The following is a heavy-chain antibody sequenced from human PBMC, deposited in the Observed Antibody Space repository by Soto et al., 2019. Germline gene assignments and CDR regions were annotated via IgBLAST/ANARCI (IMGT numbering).Heavy chain of an antibody. J-gene: IGHJ6*02. V-gene: IGHV3-23*01. CDR1: GFTFSSYA. CDR2: ISGSGGST. Sequence: GGSLRLSCAASGFTFSSYAMSWVRQAPGKGLEWVSAISGSGGSTYYADSVKGRFTISRDNSKNTVHLQMNSLRAEDTAVYYCAKTMGDCSGGSCYGAYSMDVWGQGITVTVSS. D-gene: IGHD2-15*01. CDR3: AKTMGDCSGGSCYGAYSMDV.